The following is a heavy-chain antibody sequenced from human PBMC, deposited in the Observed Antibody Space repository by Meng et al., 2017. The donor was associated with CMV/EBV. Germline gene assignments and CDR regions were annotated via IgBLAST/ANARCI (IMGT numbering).Heavy chain of an antibody. D-gene: IGHD7-27*01. J-gene: IGHJ6*02. V-gene: IGHV3-74*01. Sequence: GESLKISCAASGFTFSSYAMSWVRQAPGKGLVWVSRINSDGSSTSYADSVKGRFTISGDNAKNTLYLQMNSLRAEDTAVYYCARVPGPWVMDVWGQGTTVTVSS. CDR3: ARVPGPWVMDV. CDR1: GFTFSSYA. CDR2: INSDGSST.